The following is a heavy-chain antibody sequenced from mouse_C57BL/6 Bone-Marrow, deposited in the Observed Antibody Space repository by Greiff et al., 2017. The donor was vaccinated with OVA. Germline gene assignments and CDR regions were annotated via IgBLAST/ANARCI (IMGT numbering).Heavy chain of an antibody. CDR1: GFTFSDYY. D-gene: IGHD2-1*01. J-gene: IGHJ4*01. CDR2: INYDGSST. V-gene: IGHV5-16*01. CDR3: ARERYYGNPKDAMDY. Sequence: EVKVEESEGGLVQPGSSMKLSCTASGFTFSDYYMAWVRQVPEKGLEWVANINYDGSSTYYLDSLKSRFIISRDNAKNILYLQMSSLKSEDTATYYCARERYYGNPKDAMDYWGQGTSVTVSS.